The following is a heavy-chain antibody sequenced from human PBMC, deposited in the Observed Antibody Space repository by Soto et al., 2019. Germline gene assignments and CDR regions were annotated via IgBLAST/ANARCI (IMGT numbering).Heavy chain of an antibody. J-gene: IGHJ1*01. CDR1: GGSISSSSYY. D-gene: IGHD1-26*01. Sequence: PSETLSLTCTVSGGSISSSSYYWGWIRQPPGKGLEWIGSIYYSGSTCYNPSLKSRVTISVDTSKNQFSLKLSSVTAADTAVYYCARLGRSYGPLEYWGQGTLVTVSS. CDR3: ARLGRSYGPLEY. CDR2: IYYSGST. V-gene: IGHV4-39*01.